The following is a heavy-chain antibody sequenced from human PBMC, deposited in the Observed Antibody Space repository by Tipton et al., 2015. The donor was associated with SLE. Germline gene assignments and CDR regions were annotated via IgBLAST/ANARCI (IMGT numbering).Heavy chain of an antibody. CDR3: ARFRSSWSYFDY. D-gene: IGHD6-13*01. V-gene: IGHV4-39*07. J-gene: IGHJ4*02. Sequence: TLSLTCSVSGGSIISSSYSWGWIRQSPGKGLEWIGTISYSGNTYYNPSLKSRVSISVDTSKNQFSLKLTSVTAADTAVYFCARFRSSWSYFDYWGQGTLVTVSS. CDR1: GGSIISSSYS. CDR2: ISYSGNT.